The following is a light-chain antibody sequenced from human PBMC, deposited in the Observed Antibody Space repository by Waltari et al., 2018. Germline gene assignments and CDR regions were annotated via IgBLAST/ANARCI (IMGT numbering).Light chain of an antibody. CDR2: GVI. V-gene: IGLV1-44*01. Sequence: QSVLTQPPSASGTPGQRAPISCSGSSPNIGLSTVNWSQQSPGTAPTLLICGVIQRPAGVPDRFSGSQSGTSASLAISGLQSEDEADYFCAAWDRSLRIVVFGGGTKLTVL. CDR3: AAWDRSLRIVV. CDR1: SPNIGLST. J-gene: IGLJ2*01.